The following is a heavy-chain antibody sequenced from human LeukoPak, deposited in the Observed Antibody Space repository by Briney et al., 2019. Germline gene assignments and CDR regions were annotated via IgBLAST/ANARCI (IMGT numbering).Heavy chain of an antibody. Sequence: SVKVSCKASGGTFSSYAISWVRQAPGQGLEWMGGIIPIFGTANYAQKFQGRVTITTDESTSTAYMELSSLRSEDTAVYYCARANEDYYDSSGYYSGWFDPWGQGTLVTVSS. CDR2: IIPIFGTA. CDR1: GGTFSSYA. CDR3: ARANEDYYDSSGYYSGWFDP. V-gene: IGHV1-69*05. D-gene: IGHD3-22*01. J-gene: IGHJ5*02.